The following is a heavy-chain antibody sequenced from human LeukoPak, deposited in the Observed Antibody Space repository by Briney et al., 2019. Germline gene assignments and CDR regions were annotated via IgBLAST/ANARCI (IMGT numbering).Heavy chain of an antibody. J-gene: IGHJ6*03. CDR2: IKQDGSEK. Sequence: GGSLRLSCAASGFTFSSYWMSWVRQAPGKGLEWVANIKQDGSEKYYVDSVKGRFTISRDNAKNSLYLQMNSLRAEDTAVYYCARDTSDFWSGYYYYYYMDVWGKGTTVTVSS. CDR1: GFTFSSYW. V-gene: IGHV3-7*01. D-gene: IGHD3-3*01. CDR3: ARDTSDFWSGYYYYYYMDV.